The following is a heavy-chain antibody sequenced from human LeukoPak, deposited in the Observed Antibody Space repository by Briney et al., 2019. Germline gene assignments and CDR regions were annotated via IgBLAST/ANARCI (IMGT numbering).Heavy chain of an antibody. Sequence: GGSLRLSCAASGFTFSSYWMHWVRQAPGKGLVWVPRINSDGSSTSYADSVKGRFTISRDNAKNTLYLQMNSLRAEDTAVYYCASHPYDILTGYYKYYFDYWGQGTLVTVSS. CDR1: GFTFSSYW. V-gene: IGHV3-74*01. CDR3: ASHPYDILTGYYKYYFDY. D-gene: IGHD3-9*01. J-gene: IGHJ4*02. CDR2: INSDGSST.